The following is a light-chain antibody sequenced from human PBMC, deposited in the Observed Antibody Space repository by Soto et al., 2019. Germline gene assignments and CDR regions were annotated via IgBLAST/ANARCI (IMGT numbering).Light chain of an antibody. CDR1: QRITTY. CDR2: TPG. CDR3: QQTYSTPYT. V-gene: IGKV1-39*01. J-gene: IGKJ2*01. Sequence: IQMTQSPSSLSASVGDRVTITCRASQRITTYSNWYQQKPGEGPTLLISTPGTLHRGVPSRFSGGGSGTDFSLTFTALRPEDFATYFCQQTYSTPYTFGQGTKLEIK.